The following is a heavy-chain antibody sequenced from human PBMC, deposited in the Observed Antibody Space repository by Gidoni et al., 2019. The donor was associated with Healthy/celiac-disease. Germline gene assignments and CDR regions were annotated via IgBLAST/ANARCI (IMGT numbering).Heavy chain of an antibody. V-gene: IGHV3-74*01. J-gene: IGHJ3*02. Sequence: EVQLVESGGGLVQPGGSLRLSCAASGFTFSSYWLHRVRQAPGKGLVWVSRINSDGSSTSYADSVKGRFTISRDNAKNTLYLQMNSLRAEDTAVYYCAAHIDYDILTGYYNWGAFDIWGQGTMVTVSS. D-gene: IGHD3-9*01. CDR1: GFTFSSYW. CDR2: INSDGSST. CDR3: AAHIDYDILTGYYNWGAFDI.